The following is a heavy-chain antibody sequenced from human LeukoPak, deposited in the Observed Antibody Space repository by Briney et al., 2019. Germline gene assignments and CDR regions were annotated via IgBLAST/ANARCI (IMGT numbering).Heavy chain of an antibody. CDR1: GFTFSTYG. CDR2: IWYDGSNK. J-gene: IGHJ4*02. CDR3: ARESALRDFDY. D-gene: IGHD3-3*01. Sequence: GGSLRLSCAVSGFTFSTYGMHWVRQAPGKGLEWVAVIWYDGSNKYYTDSVKGRFTISRDNSKNTLFLQMNSLRAEDTAVYYCARESALRDFDYWGQGTLVTVSS. V-gene: IGHV3-33*01.